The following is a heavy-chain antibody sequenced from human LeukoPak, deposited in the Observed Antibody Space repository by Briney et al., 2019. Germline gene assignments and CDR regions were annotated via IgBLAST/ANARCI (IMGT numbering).Heavy chain of an antibody. CDR1: GFTFSSYN. V-gene: IGHV3-23*01. Sequence: GGSLRLSCAASGFTFSSYNMNWVRQAPGKGLEWVSTISNSGDITYYADSIKGRFTISRDNSKNTLYLQMNSLRAEDTAVYYCAKDPGDYWGQGTLVTVSS. CDR2: ISNSGDIT. CDR3: AKDPGDY. J-gene: IGHJ4*02.